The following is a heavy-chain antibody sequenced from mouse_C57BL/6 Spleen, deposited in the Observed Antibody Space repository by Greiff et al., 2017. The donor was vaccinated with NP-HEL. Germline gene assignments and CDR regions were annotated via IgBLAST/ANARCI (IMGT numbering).Heavy chain of an antibody. CDR1: GYAFTNYL. J-gene: IGHJ2*01. CDR2: INPGSGGT. CDR3: ARRIYYDYDGNYFDD. Sequence: VQLQQSGAELVRPGTSVKVSCKASGYAFTNYLIEWVKQRPGQGLEWIGVINPGSGGTNYNEKFKGKATLTADKSASTAYMQLSSLTSEDSAVYFCARRIYYDYDGNYFDDWGQGTTLTVSS. V-gene: IGHV1-54*01. D-gene: IGHD2-4*01.